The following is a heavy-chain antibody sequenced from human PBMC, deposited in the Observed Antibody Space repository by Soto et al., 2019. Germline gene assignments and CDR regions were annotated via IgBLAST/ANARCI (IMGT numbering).Heavy chain of an antibody. CDR1: GLTFSSYG. CDR2: ISYDGSNK. J-gene: IGHJ3*02. Sequence: GGSLRLSCAASGLTFSSYGMHWVRQAPGKGLEWVAVISYDGSNKYYADSVKGRFTISRDNSKNTLYLQMNSLRAEDTAVYYCAKGTSRRIAVARDAFDIWGQGTMVTVS. D-gene: IGHD6-19*01. CDR3: AKGTSRRIAVARDAFDI. V-gene: IGHV3-30*18.